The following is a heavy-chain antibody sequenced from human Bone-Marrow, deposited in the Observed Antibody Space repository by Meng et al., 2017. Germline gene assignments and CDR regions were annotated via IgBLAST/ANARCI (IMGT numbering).Heavy chain of an antibody. V-gene: IGHV3-48*04. Sequence: GESLKISCAASGFTFSNYWMTWVRQAPGKGLEWVSYISNSGSLKYYADSVKGRFTISRDNAKNAVYLQMNSLRAEDTAVYYCARHRSVMVCLFDSWGQGTLVTVSS. CDR3: ARHRSVMVCLFDS. CDR2: ISNSGSLK. CDR1: GFTFSNYW. D-gene: IGHD5-18*01. J-gene: IGHJ4*02.